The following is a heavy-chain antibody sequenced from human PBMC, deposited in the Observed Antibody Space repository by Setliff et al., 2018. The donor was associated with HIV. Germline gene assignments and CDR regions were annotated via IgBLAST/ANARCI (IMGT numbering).Heavy chain of an antibody. CDR3: VRRRPPPSGFYSKYYMDV. D-gene: IGHD3-3*01. CDR2: IRHTGGT. Sequence: PSETLSLTCAVSGGSFSDYLWSWIRQSPGEGLEWLAGIRHTGGTYYYPWDTYYNPSLKSRVTISVETSKNQISLKVTSVTASDTAVYYCVRRRPPPSGFYSKYYMDVWGKGTTVTVSS. J-gene: IGHJ6*03. CDR1: GGSFSDYL. V-gene: IGHV4-34*01.